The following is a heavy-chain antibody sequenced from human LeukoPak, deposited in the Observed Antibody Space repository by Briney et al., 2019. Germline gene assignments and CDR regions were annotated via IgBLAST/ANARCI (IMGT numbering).Heavy chain of an antibody. J-gene: IGHJ3*02. CDR3: ARGPSFDAFDI. CDR1: GFTVSSNY. Sequence: PGGSLRLSCGASGFTVSSNYMNWVRQTPGKGLEWVSVIYSTGITYYADSVKGRFTISRHNSENTVYLQMNSLGAKDTAVYYCARGPSFDAFDIWGQGTMVTVSS. V-gene: IGHV3-53*04. CDR2: IYSTGIT.